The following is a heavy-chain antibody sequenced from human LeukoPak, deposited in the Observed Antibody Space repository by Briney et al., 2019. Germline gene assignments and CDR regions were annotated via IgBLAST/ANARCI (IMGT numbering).Heavy chain of an antibody. CDR2: IGASGADT. CDR3: GKTTTGYSSGRYPGWPVDY. D-gene: IGHD6-19*01. CDR1: GFTFTNYA. Sequence: PGGSLRLSCAASGFTFTNYAMTWVRQAPGKGLEWVSVIGASGADTYYSDSVEGRFTVSRDNSQNTLFLHMSSLRAEDTAVYYCGKTTTGYSSGRYPGWPVDYWGQGTLVTVSS. J-gene: IGHJ4*02. V-gene: IGHV3-23*01.